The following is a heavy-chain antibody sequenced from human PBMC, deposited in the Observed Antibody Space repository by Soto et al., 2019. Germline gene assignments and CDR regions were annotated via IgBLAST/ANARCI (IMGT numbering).Heavy chain of an antibody. CDR1: GFPFRSYG. D-gene: IGHD5-12*01. J-gene: IGHJ5*01. V-gene: IGHV3-30*18. CDR3: AKEGQSRDGYTSPLDS. Sequence: QVQLVETGGGVVQPGGSLRLSCIASGFPFRSYGMHWVRQAPGKGLEWVAVTSYDGNKKYYIDSVKGRFSISRDNFMNTGYLQMNRLGVEDTALYYCAKEGQSRDGYTSPLDSWGQGTLVIVSA. CDR2: TSYDGNKK.